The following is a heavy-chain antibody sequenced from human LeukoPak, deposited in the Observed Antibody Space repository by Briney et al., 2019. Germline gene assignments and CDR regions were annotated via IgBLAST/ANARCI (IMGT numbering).Heavy chain of an antibody. J-gene: IGHJ4*02. CDR3: ALPLLDTSSWFQFDN. CDR2: IYPGDSDT. CDR1: GYIFTKYW. V-gene: IGHV5-51*01. Sequence: GEFLKISCEGSGYIFTKYWIGWVRQMPGKGLEWMGIIYPGDSDTRYSPSFQDQVTISADSSISTAYLQWSSLKASDTAMYYCALPLLDTSSWFQFDNCGQGTLVTVSS. D-gene: IGHD6-13*01.